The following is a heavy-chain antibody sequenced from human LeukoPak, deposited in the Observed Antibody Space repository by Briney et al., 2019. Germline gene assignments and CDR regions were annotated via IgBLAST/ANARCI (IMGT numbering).Heavy chain of an antibody. CDR1: GFTVSSNY. CDR2: MYIGGGT. J-gene: IGHJ4*02. V-gene: IGHV3-66*04. Sequence: GGSLRLSCAASGFTVSSNYMSWVRQAPGQGLEWVSLMYIGGGTYYPNSGRGRFTISRDNSKNALYLQLNRLRAEATAVYYCARLSGSYAFDYWGQGTLVTVSS. D-gene: IGHD3-16*01. CDR3: ARLSGSYAFDY.